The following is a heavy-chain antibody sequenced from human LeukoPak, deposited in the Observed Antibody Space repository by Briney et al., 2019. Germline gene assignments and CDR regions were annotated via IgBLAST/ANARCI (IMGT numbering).Heavy chain of an antibody. D-gene: IGHD6-13*01. V-gene: IGHV3-43*02. CDR1: GFTFDDYA. Sequence: GGSLRLSCAASGFTFDDYAMHWVRQAPGKGLEWVSLISGDGGSTYYAGSVKGRFTISRDNSKNSLYLQMNSLRTEDTALYYCAKVRPPSSSWYEVWFDPWGQGTLVTVSS. CDR3: AKVRPPSSSWYEVWFDP. CDR2: ISGDGGST. J-gene: IGHJ5*02.